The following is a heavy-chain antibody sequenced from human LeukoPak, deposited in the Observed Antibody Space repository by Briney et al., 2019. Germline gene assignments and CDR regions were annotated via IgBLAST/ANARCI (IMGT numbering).Heavy chain of an antibody. Sequence: ASVRVSCKASGDNFANFYIHWVRQAPGQGLEWMGWISAYNGNTNYAQKLQGRVTMTTDTSTSTAYMELSSLRSEDTAVYYCARDTLSLVVPAAIGGWFDPWGQGTLVTVSS. D-gene: IGHD2-2*02. CDR1: GDNFANFY. V-gene: IGHV1-18*04. CDR2: ISAYNGNT. CDR3: ARDTLSLVVPAAIGGWFDP. J-gene: IGHJ5*02.